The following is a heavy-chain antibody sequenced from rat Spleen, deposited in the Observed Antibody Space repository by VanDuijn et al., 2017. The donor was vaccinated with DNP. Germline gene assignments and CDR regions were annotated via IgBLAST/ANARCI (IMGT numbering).Heavy chain of an antibody. V-gene: IGHV5-31*01. CDR3: TTSEAYTTDA. D-gene: IGHD1-6*01. Sequence: EVQLVESGGGLVQPGRSLKLSCVASGFTFNYYWMTWIRQVPGKGLEWVASIKTGGGSTYYPDSVKGRFTISRDNAKSTLYLQMDSLRSEDTATYYCTTSEAYTTDAWGQGTSVTVSS. CDR2: IKTGGGST. CDR1: GFTFNYYW. J-gene: IGHJ4*01.